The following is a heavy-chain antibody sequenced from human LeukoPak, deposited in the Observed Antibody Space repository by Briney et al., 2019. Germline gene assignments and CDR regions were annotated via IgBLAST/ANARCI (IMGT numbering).Heavy chain of an antibody. CDR1: GYSISSGYY. D-gene: IGHD1-1*01. J-gene: IGHJ4*02. CDR2: IYRSGST. V-gene: IGHV4-38-2*02. Sequence: PSETLSLTCTVSGYSISSGYYWGWIRQPPGKGLEWIGSIYRSGSTYSNPSLESRVTISVDMSKNQFSLKLYSVTAADTAVYYCVRIDWIVDYWGQGILVTVSS. CDR3: VRIDWIVDY.